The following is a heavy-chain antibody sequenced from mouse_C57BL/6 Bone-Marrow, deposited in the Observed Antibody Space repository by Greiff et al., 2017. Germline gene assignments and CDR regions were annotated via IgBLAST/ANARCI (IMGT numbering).Heavy chain of an antibody. CDR2: INPRSGNT. J-gene: IGHJ3*01. V-gene: IGHV1-81*01. CDR3: ARSIAWFAY. Sequence: VQLQQSGAELARPGASVKLSCKASGYTFTSYGISWVKQRTGQGLEWIGEINPRSGNTYYNEKFKGKATLTADKSSSTAYMELRSLTSEDSAVYFCARSIAWFAYWGQGTLVTVSA. CDR1: GYTFTSYG.